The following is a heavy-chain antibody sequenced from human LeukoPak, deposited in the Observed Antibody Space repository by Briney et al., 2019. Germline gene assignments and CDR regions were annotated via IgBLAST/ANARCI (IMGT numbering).Heavy chain of an antibody. V-gene: IGHV1-69*05. Sequence: SVKVSCKASGGTFSSHAISWVRQAPGQGLEWMGGIIPIFGTANYAQKFQGRVTITTDESTSTAYMELSSLRSEDTAVYYCARGIDQGIAAAGTDYYYYMDVWGKGTTVTVSS. J-gene: IGHJ6*03. CDR1: GGTFSSHA. D-gene: IGHD6-13*01. CDR2: IIPIFGTA. CDR3: ARGIDQGIAAAGTDYYYYMDV.